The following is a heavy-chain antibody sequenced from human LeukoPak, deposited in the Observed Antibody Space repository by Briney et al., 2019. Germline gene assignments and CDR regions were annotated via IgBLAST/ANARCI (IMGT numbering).Heavy chain of an antibody. CDR1: GFTFSGYP. D-gene: IGHD6-13*01. Sequence: GGSLRLSCAASGFTFSGYPMHWVRQAPGKGLEWVAVISYDGSNKYYADSVKGRFTISRDNSKNTLYLQMNSLRAEDTAVYYCARDGFVGAADYWGQGTLVTVSS. CDR3: ARDGFVGAADY. CDR2: ISYDGSNK. V-gene: IGHV3-30*04. J-gene: IGHJ4*02.